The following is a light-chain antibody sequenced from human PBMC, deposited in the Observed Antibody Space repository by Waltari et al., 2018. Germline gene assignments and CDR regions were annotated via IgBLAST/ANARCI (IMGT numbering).Light chain of an antibody. CDR1: SSYVGGYKY. V-gene: IGLV2-14*01. Sequence: QSALTQPASVSGSPGQSLTISCTGTSSYVGGYKYSFWYQQHPGKVPKLLIFDVSNRPSGVSNRFSGSKSGNTASLTISGLQAEDESDYYCCSFTSRSTWVFGGGTKLTVL. CDR2: DVS. J-gene: IGLJ3*02. CDR3: CSFTSRSTWV.